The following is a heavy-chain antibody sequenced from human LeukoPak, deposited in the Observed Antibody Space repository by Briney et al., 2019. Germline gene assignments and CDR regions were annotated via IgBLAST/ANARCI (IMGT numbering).Heavy chain of an antibody. V-gene: IGHV4-59*08. CDR2: IYYSGST. CDR3: ARHLFARYNWFDP. CDR1: GGSISSYY. D-gene: IGHD2-21*01. Sequence: SETLSLTCTVSGGSISSYYWSWIRQPPGKGLEWIGYIYYSGSTNYNPSLKSRVTISVDTSKNQFSLKLSSVTAADTAVYYCARHLFARYNWFDPWAREPWSPSPQ. J-gene: IGHJ5*02.